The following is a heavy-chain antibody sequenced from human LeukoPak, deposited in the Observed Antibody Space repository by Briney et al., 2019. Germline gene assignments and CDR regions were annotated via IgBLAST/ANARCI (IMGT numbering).Heavy chain of an antibody. D-gene: IGHD1-26*01. CDR3: ARAGWELNDAFDI. J-gene: IGHJ3*02. CDR2: IYTSGST. V-gene: IGHV4-61*02. Sequence: SQTLSLTCTVSGGSISSGSYYWSWIRQPAGKGLEWIGRIYTSGSTNYNPSLKSRVTISVDTSKNQFSLKLSSVTAADTAVYYCARAGWELNDAFDIWGQGTMVTVSS. CDR1: GGSISSGSYY.